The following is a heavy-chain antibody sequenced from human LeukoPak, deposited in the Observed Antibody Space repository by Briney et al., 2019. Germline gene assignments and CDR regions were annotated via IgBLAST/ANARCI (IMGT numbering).Heavy chain of an antibody. CDR3: ARDNWGSLDY. Sequence: GGSLRLSCVASGFTFSTYWMGWVRQVPGRGLEYVSHMSNDGSTTVYADSVKGRFTISRENAKNTLYLQMNSLRAEDTAVYYCARDNWGSLDYWGQGALITVSS. J-gene: IGHJ4*02. CDR2: MSNDGSTT. V-gene: IGHV3-74*01. D-gene: IGHD7-27*01. CDR1: GFTFSTYW.